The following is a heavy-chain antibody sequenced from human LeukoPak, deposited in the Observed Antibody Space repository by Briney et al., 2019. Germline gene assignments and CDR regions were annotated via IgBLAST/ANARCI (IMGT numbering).Heavy chain of an antibody. Sequence: SVKVSCKASGGTFSSYATSWVRQAPGQGLEWMGRIIPILGIANYAQKFQGRVTITADKSTSTAYMELSSLRSEDTAVYYCARVLAGYYYYYGMDVWGQGTTVTVSS. V-gene: IGHV1-69*04. J-gene: IGHJ6*02. CDR3: ARVLAGYYYYYGMDV. CDR2: IIPILGIA. D-gene: IGHD6-19*01. CDR1: GGTFSSYA.